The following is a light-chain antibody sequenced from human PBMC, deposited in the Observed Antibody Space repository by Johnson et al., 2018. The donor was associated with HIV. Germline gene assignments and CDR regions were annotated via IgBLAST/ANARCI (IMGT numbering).Light chain of an antibody. CDR3: VTWDGRLSAGGV. V-gene: IGLV1-51*02. J-gene: IGLJ1*01. Sequence: QSVLTQPPSVSAAPGQKVTISCSGSSSNIGNNYVSWYQHLPGTAPKLLIYENTKRPSGIPDRFSGSKSATSATLGITALQTGGEGVYYCVTWDGRLSAGGVFGTGTQVTVL. CDR2: ENT. CDR1: SSNIGNNY.